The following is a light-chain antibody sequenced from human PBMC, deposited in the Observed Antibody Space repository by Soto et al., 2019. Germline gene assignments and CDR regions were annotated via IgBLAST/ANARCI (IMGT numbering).Light chain of an antibody. CDR3: QQRSNWPPRGT. CDR2: DAS. V-gene: IGKV3-11*01. CDR1: QSVSSY. J-gene: IGKJ1*01. Sequence: EIVLTQSPATLSLSPGERATLSCRASQSVSSYLAWYQQKPGQAPRLLIYDASNRATGIPARFSGSGSGTDFTLTISSLEPEDFAVYYCQQRSNWPPRGTFGQGTKVDI.